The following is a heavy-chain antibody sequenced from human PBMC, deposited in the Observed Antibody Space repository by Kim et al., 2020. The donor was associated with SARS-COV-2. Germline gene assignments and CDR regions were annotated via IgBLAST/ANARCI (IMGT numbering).Heavy chain of an antibody. D-gene: IGHD2-15*01. Sequence: KFQGRVTITADESTSTAYMELSSLRSEDTAVYYCARELRRGGNPAPSLDFWGQGTLVTVSS. V-gene: IGHV1-69*01. CDR3: ARELRRGGNPAPSLDF. J-gene: IGHJ4*02.